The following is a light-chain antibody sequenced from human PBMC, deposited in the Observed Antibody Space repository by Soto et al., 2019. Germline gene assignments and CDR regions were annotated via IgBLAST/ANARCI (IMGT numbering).Light chain of an antibody. CDR3: SSYATGSPYV. Sequence: QSVLTQPASVSGSPGQSITTSCTGTSNDVGAYNYVSWYQQHPGKAPKLVIYEVSHRPSGISDRFSGSKSGNTASLTISGLQVEDEADYYCSSYATGSPYVFGPGTKVTVL. CDR2: EVS. V-gene: IGLV2-14*01. CDR1: SNDVGAYNY. J-gene: IGLJ1*01.